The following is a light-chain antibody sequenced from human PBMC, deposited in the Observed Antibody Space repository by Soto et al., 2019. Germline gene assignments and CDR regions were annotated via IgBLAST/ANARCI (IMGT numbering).Light chain of an antibody. CDR3: CSYTTPTSRV. V-gene: IGLV2-14*03. J-gene: IGLJ1*01. Sequence: QSALTQPASVSGSPGQSITISCTGTSSDVGHYNYVSWYQQHPGNAPKLMIYDVSIRASGVSDRFSGSKSGNTASLTISGLQAEDEADYFCCSYTTPTSRVFGTGTKLTVL. CDR2: DVS. CDR1: SSDVGHYNY.